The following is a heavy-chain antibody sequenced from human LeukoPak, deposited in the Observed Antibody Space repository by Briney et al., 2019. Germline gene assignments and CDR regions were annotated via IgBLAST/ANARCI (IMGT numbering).Heavy chain of an antibody. Sequence: ASAKVSCKASGYTFTSYYMHWVRQAPGQGLEWMGIINPSGGSTSYAQKFQGGVTMTRDTSTSTVYMELSSLRSEDTAVYYCARDILSVVPAAITENWGQGTLVTVSS. CDR2: INPSGGST. CDR3: ARDILSVVPAAITEN. V-gene: IGHV1-46*01. D-gene: IGHD2-2*01. CDR1: GYTFTSYY. J-gene: IGHJ4*02.